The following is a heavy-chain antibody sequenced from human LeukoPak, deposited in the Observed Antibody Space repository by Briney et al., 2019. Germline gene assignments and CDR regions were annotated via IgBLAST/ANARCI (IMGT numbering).Heavy chain of an antibody. Sequence: GGSLRLSCAASGFTFSSYSMNWVRQAPGKGLEWVSSISSSSSYIHYADSVKGRFTISRDNAKNSLFLQMNSLRAEDTAVYYCARVLRYCSGGNCYSGGLGYMDVWGKGTTVTISS. CDR1: GFTFSSYS. CDR2: ISSSSSYI. J-gene: IGHJ6*03. D-gene: IGHD2-15*01. CDR3: ARVLRYCSGGNCYSGGLGYMDV. V-gene: IGHV3-21*04.